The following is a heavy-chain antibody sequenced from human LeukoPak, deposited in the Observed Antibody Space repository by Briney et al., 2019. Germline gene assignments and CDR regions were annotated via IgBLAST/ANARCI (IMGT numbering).Heavy chain of an antibody. D-gene: IGHD6-19*01. CDR2: IYYSGST. V-gene: IGHV4-59*08. CDR3: ASSGWSSYSDY. CDR1: GGSISSYY. J-gene: IGHJ4*02. Sequence: SETLSLTCTVSGGSISSYYWSWIRQPPGKGLEWIGYIYYSGSTNYNPSLKSRVTISVDTSKNQFSLKLSSVTAADTAVYYCASSGWSSYSDYWGQGTLVTVSS.